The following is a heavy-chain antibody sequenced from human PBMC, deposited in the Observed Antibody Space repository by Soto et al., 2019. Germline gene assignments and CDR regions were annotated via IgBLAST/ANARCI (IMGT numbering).Heavy chain of an antibody. CDR3: ARKGSGIYAFDF. J-gene: IGHJ3*01. CDR1: GFSLSSNGVG. CDR2: IYWDDSK. V-gene: IGHV2-5*02. D-gene: IGHD1-26*01. Sequence: QITLKESGPTLVKPTQTLTLTCTFSGFSLSSNGVGEDWIRQPPGKALEWLAVIYWDDSKHYSPSLKSSFTITKDTSKNQVVLTMTNMDPVDTATYYCARKGSGIYAFDFWGQGTMLTVSS.